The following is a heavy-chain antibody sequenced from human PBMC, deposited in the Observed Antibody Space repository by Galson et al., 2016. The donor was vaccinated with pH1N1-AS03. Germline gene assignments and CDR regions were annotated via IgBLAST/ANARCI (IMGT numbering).Heavy chain of an antibody. CDR1: GFTFSSHA. CDR3: AKGGFGDSGGIEY. V-gene: IGHV3-23*01. J-gene: IGHJ4*02. CDR2: ISGSGGLT. D-gene: IGHD6-25*01. Sequence: SLRLSCAASGFTFSSHAMTWVRQAPGKGLEWVSGISGSGGLTSYADSVKGRFTISRDNSKNTLFLQMSSLRGEDTAVYYCAKGGFGDSGGIEYWGQGTLVTVSS.